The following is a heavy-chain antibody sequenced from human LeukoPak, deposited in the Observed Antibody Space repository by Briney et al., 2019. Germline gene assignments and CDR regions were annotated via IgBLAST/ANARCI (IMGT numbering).Heavy chain of an antibody. J-gene: IGHJ4*02. CDR2: ISYSGSP. D-gene: IGHD3-10*01. CDR3: ARVPYGSGTYYFDY. CDR1: GCSINSCYTY. Sequence: SQTLSLTCNVSGCSINSCYTYWIWIRQPPGKNLEWIGYISYSGSPYYNPYLRGRVAISGDTSENQFVLRLGSVTAADTAVYYCARVPYGSGTYYFDYWGQGILVTVSS. V-gene: IGHV4-30-4*01.